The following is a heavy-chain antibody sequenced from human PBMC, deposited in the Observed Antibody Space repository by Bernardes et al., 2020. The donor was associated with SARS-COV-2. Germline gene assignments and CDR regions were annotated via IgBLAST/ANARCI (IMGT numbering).Heavy chain of an antibody. J-gene: IGHJ6*02. CDR1: GYTFTSYG. CDR3: ARDSLQQLVLWGSYYYYGMDV. V-gene: IGHV1-18*04. Sequence: ASMKVSCKASGYTFTSYGISWVRQAPGQGLEWMGWISAYNGNTNYAQKLQGRVTMTTDTSTSTAYMELRSLRSDDTAVYYCARDSLQQLVLWGSYYYYGMDVWGQGTTVTVSS. CDR2: ISAYNGNT. D-gene: IGHD6-13*01.